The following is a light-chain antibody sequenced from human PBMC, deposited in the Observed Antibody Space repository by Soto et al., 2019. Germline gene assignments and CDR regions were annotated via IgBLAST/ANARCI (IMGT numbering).Light chain of an antibody. Sequence: SYELTQPPSVSVAPGKTARITCGGDNIGSKNVHWYQQRPGQAPVLVIYYDNDRPSGIPDRFSGSNSGSTATLTISRVEAGDEADYYCQVWDSSSDHPGVFGGGTKLTVL. CDR3: QVWDSSSDHPGV. CDR1: NIGSKN. CDR2: YDN. V-gene: IGLV3-21*04. J-gene: IGLJ2*01.